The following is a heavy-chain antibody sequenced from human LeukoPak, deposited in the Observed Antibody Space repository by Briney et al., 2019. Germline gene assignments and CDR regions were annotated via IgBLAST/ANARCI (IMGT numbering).Heavy chain of an antibody. Sequence: GGSLRLSCVASGFTFSNYGMTWVRQAPGKGLECVSYISSSSSTVYYADSVRGRFTISRDNARNSLYLQMDSLRAEDTAVYFCVRDASGYSWGQVTLVTVSS. V-gene: IGHV3-48*01. CDR3: VRDASGYS. CDR2: ISSSSSTV. D-gene: IGHD2-15*01. J-gene: IGHJ4*02. CDR1: GFTFSNYG.